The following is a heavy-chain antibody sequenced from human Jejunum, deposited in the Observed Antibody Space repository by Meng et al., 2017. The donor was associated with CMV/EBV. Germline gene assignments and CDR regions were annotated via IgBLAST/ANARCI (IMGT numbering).Heavy chain of an antibody. V-gene: IGHV3-9*01. CDR2: ISWNSGNI. CDR1: LTFENYV. D-gene: IGHD6-19*01. CDR3: AKEASVSGIAQFFDH. J-gene: IGHJ4*02. Sequence: LTFENYVMHWVRKAPGKGLEWVSGISWNSGNIGYADSVKGRFTISRDNTKNSLYLQMDSLKTEDTALYYCAKEASVSGIAQFFDHWGQGTLVTVSS.